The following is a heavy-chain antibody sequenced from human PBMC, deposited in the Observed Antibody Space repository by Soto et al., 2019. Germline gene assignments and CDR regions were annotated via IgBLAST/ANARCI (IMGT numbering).Heavy chain of an antibody. CDR1: GGSISSSSSY. Sequence: QLQLQESGPGLVKPSETLSLTCIVSGGSISSSSSYWGWIRQPPGKGLEWIAGIYYSGSTYYNPSLESRVTISVDTSKNQFSLKLSSVAAADTAVYYCAILRGYLDYWGQGTLVTVSS. D-gene: IGHD2-15*01. CDR2: IYYSGST. J-gene: IGHJ4*02. CDR3: AILRGYLDY. V-gene: IGHV4-39*01.